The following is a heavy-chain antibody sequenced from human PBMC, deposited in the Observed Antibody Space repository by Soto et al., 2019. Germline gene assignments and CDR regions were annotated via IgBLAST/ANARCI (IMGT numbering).Heavy chain of an antibody. CDR2: IYSGGST. Sequence: EVQLVESGGGLVQPGGSLRLSCAASGFTVSSNYMSWVRQAPGKGLEWVSVIYSGGSTYYADSVKGRFTISRDNSKNTLYLQMNSLRAEDTAVYYCERDSTQLLLADYWGQGTLVTVSS. CDR1: GFTVSSNY. J-gene: IGHJ4*02. D-gene: IGHD2-2*01. V-gene: IGHV3-66*01. CDR3: ERDSTQLLLADY.